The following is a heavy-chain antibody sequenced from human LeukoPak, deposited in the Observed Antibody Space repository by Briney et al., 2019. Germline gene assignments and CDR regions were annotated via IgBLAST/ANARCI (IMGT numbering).Heavy chain of an antibody. Sequence: SETLCLTCAVYGGSFSGYYWSWIRQPPGKGLEWIGEINHSGSTNYNPSLKSRVTISVDTSKNQFSLKLSSVTAADTAVYYCARPRYSSSWYGQYFQHWGQGTLVTVSS. CDR2: INHSGST. V-gene: IGHV4-34*01. CDR1: GGSFSGYY. J-gene: IGHJ1*01. D-gene: IGHD6-13*01. CDR3: ARPRYSSSWYGQYFQH.